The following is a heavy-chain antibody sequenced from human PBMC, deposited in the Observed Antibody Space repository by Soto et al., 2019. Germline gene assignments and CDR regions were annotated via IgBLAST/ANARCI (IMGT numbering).Heavy chain of an antibody. J-gene: IGHJ6*03. CDR2: IKQDGSEK. CDR1: GFTFSSYW. V-gene: IGHV3-7*01. D-gene: IGHD3-3*01. CDR3: ARDVRKLRFHLYYYYYMDV. Sequence: GGSLRLSCAASGFTFSSYWMSWVRQAPGKGLEWVANIKQDGSEKYYVDSAKGRFTISRDNAKNSLYLQMNSLRAEDTAVYYCARDVRKLRFHLYYYYYMDVWGKGTTVTVSS.